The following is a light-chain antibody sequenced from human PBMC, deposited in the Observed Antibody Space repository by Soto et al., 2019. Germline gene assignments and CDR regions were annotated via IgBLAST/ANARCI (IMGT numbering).Light chain of an antibody. Sequence: EIVLTQSPGTLSLSAGERATLSCRASQSVSRNYLAWYQHKPGQAPTALIYGASNRATGVPDRFSGSGSGTDFTLTISRLEPEDFAVYYGQNYDTSPTFGQGTKVEVK. J-gene: IGKJ1*01. CDR1: QSVSRNY. CDR3: QNYDTSPT. CDR2: GAS. V-gene: IGKV3-20*01.